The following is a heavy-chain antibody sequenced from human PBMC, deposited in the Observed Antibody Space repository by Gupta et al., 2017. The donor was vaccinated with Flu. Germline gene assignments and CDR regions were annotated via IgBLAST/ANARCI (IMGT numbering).Heavy chain of an antibody. J-gene: IGHJ4*01. V-gene: IGHV2-5*02. CDR2: IYWDDDK. CDR3: AHRRVGPKNWNEGDFAD. CDR1: GFSLSTHGVG. D-gene: IGHD1-1*01. Sequence: QITLKESGPTLVKPTQTLTLTCTFSGFSLSTHGVGVGWIRQPPGKALESLALIYWDDDKRYSTSLRIRLTINKETSKKQVGRTRTKMDTVEIATEECAHRRVGPKNWNEGDFADWCHGSLVTVSS.